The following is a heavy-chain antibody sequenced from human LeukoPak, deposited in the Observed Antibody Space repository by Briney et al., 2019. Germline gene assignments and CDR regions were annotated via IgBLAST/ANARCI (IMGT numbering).Heavy chain of an antibody. V-gene: IGHV1-18*01. D-gene: IGHD1-1*01. Sequence: ASVKVSCKASGYTFTSYGISWVRQAPGQGLEWMGWISAYNGNTNYAQKLQGRVTMTTDTSTSTAYMELRSLRSDDTAVYYCARDSVYLVQLERPRDYYYGMDVWGQGTTVTVSS. CDR1: GYTFTSYG. J-gene: IGHJ6*02. CDR3: ARDSVYLVQLERPRDYYYGMDV. CDR2: ISAYNGNT.